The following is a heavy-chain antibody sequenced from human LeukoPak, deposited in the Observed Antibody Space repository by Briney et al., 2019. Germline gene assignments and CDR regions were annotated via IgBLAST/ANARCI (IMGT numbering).Heavy chain of an antibody. CDR1: GGSFSGYY. Sequence: PSETLSLTCAVYGGSFSGYYWSWIRQPQGKGLEWIGEINHSGSTNYNPSLKSRVTISVDTSKNQFSLKLSSVTAADTAVYYCARGRGGATIYWGQGTLVTVSS. J-gene: IGHJ4*02. CDR2: INHSGST. V-gene: IGHV4-34*01. CDR3: ARGRGGATIY. D-gene: IGHD1-26*01.